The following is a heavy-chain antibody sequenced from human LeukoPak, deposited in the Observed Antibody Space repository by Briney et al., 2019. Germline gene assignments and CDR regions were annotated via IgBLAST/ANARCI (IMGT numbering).Heavy chain of an antibody. V-gene: IGHV1-24*01. J-gene: IGHJ4*02. CDR1: GYTLTELS. CDR3: ATDVTAGGPFDY. D-gene: IGHD2-21*02. CDR2: FDPEDGET. Sequence: ASVKVSCKVSGYTLTELSMHWVRQAPGKGLEWMGGFDPEDGETIYAQKFQGRVTMTEDTSTDTAYMELSSLRSEDTAVYYCATDVTAGGPFDYWGQGTLVTVSS.